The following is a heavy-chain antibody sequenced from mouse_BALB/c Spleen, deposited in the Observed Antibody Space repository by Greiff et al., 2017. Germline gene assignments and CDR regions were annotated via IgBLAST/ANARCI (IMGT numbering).Heavy chain of an antibody. J-gene: IGHJ4*01. CDR1: GFNIKDTY. D-gene: IGHD2-4*01. V-gene: IGHV14-3*02. CDR3: ARTYDYDHYYAMDY. CDR2: IDPANGNT. Sequence: EVKLVESGAELVKPGASVKLSCTASGFNIKDTYMHWVKQRPEQGLEWIGRIDPANGNTKYDPKFQGKATITADTSSNTAYLQLSSLTSEDTAVYYCARTYDYDHYYAMDYWGQGTSVTVSS.